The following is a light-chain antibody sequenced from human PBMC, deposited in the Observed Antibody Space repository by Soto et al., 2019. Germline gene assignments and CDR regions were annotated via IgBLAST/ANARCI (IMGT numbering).Light chain of an antibody. CDR3: QQRSDWPRT. CDR2: DAS. J-gene: IGKJ1*01. Sequence: PGERATLSCRASENVYSYLAGYRQAPGQPPSLLIYDASNRAAGVPARFSGSGSGTDFTLTISSLEPEDFAVYYCQQRSDWPRTFGQGTKVDI. V-gene: IGKV3-11*01. CDR1: ENVYSY.